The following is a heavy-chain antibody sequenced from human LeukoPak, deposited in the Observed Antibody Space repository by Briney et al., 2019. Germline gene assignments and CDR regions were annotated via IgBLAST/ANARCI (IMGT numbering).Heavy chain of an antibody. D-gene: IGHD5-12*01. J-gene: IGHJ4*02. Sequence: GSLRLSCTVSGGSISSYYWSWVRQFPGKGLEWIGYISDSGSTNYSPPLESRVTISVDTSKNKFFLILSSVTAADTAVYYCARRGGTVVGDTGYHYWYFDNWGQGTLVTVSS. V-gene: IGHV4-59*08. CDR1: GGSISSYY. CDR2: ISDSGST. CDR3: ARRGGTVVGDTGYHYWYFDN.